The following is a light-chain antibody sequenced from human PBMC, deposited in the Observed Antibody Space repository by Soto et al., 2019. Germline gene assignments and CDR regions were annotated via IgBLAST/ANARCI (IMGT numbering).Light chain of an antibody. CDR1: QSIISW. CDR3: QQYNNYWT. CDR2: DAS. Sequence: DIHTRQSPPILSASVGDRVTMTCRASQSIISWLAWYQQKPGKAPKLLIYDASSLESGVPSRLSGSGSATAFALTISSLKPDDFATYYCQQYNNYWTFGQATKVDIK. J-gene: IGKJ1*01. V-gene: IGKV1-5*01.